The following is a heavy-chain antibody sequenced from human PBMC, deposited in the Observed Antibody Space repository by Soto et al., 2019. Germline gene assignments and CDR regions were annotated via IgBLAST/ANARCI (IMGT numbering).Heavy chain of an antibody. CDR1: GGSVSSDSYY. J-gene: IGHJ4*02. D-gene: IGHD1-1*01. CDR2: IYDSGTT. V-gene: IGHV4-61*01. Sequence: QVQLQESGPGLVKPSETLSLTCTVSGGSVSSDSYYWRWIRQPPGKGLEWIGCIYDSGTTKYNPSVMSRVTMSVDTSNNQVSLKLTSLTAADTAVYYCASGRDAYKTGYWGQGTLVTVSS. CDR3: ASGRDAYKTGY.